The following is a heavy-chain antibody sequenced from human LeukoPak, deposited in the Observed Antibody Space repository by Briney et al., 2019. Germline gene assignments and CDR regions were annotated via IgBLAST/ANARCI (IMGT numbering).Heavy chain of an antibody. J-gene: IGHJ3*02. D-gene: IGHD4-17*01. CDR1: GFTFSSYA. CDR3: ARVVHDYGDYAKPSNAFDI. CDR2: ISYDGSNK. Sequence: GRSLRLSCAASGFTFSSYAMHWVRQAPGKGLEWVAVISYDGSNKYYADSVKGRFTISRDNSKNTLYLQMNSLRAEDTAVYYCARVVHDYGDYAKPSNAFDIWGQGTVVTVSS. V-gene: IGHV3-30*04.